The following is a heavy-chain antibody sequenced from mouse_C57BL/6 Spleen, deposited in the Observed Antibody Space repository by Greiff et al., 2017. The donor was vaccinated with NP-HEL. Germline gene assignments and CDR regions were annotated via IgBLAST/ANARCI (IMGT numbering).Heavy chain of an antibody. CDR3: ARNWEGGFAY. D-gene: IGHD4-1*01. J-gene: IGHJ3*01. V-gene: IGHV5-4*03. Sequence: EVKLVESGGGLVKPGGSLKLSCAASGFTFSSYAMSWVRQTPEKRLEWVATISDGGSYTYYPDNVKGRFTISRDNAKNNLYLQMSHLKSEDTAMYYCARNWEGGFAYWGQGTLVTVSA. CDR1: GFTFSSYA. CDR2: ISDGGSYT.